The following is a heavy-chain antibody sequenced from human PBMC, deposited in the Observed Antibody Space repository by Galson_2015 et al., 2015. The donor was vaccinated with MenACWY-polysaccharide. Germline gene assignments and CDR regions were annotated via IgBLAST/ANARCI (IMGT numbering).Heavy chain of an antibody. V-gene: IGHV3-11*01. J-gene: IGHJ6*02. Sequence: SLRLSCAASGFSLGAWYMSWVRQAPGRGLEWLSDISNSGDSIYYGDSVKGRFAISRDNAKNSLYLHLSSLEVEDTAIYYWARGHYGLDVWGQGTPVTVSS. CDR2: ISNSGDSI. CDR3: ARGHYGLDV. CDR1: GFSLGAWY.